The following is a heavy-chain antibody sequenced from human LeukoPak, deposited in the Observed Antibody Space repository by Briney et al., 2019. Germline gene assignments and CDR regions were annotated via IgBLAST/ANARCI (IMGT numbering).Heavy chain of an antibody. CDR1: GFTFSSYA. J-gene: IGHJ6*04. Sequence: GGSLRLSCAASGFTFSSYAMSWVRQAPGKGLEWVSAISGSGGSTYYADSVKGRSTISRDNSKNTLYLQMNSLRAEDTAVYYCAKDLGLYYYYGMDVWGKGTTVTVSS. CDR2: ISGSGGST. D-gene: IGHD7-27*01. V-gene: IGHV3-23*01. CDR3: AKDLGLYYYYGMDV.